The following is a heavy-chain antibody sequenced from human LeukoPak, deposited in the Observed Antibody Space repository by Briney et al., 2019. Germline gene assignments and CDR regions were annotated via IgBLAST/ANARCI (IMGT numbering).Heavy chain of an antibody. D-gene: IGHD6-13*01. J-gene: IGHJ6*03. CDR3: ARDQEAAGSYYYYYYMDV. CDR1: GFTFSSYW. Sequence: GGSLRLSCAASGFTFSSYWMSWVRQAPGKGLEWVANIKQDGSEKYYVDSVKGRFTMSRDNAKNSLYLQMNSLRAEDTAVYYCARDQEAAGSYYYYYYMDVWGKGTTVTGSS. V-gene: IGHV3-7*01. CDR2: IKQDGSEK.